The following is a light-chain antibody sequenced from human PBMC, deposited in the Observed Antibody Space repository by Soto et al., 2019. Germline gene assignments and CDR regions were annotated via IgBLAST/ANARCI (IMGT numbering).Light chain of an antibody. CDR1: QSISSY. Sequence: DIQMTQSPSSLSASVGDRVTITCRASQSISSYLNWYQQKSGNAPKLLIFGTSSLHSGVPSGFSGSGSGTDFTLTISSLQPEDFATYYCQQSYSTPLTFGGGTKVDIK. CDR2: GTS. V-gene: IGKV1-39*01. J-gene: IGKJ4*01. CDR3: QQSYSTPLT.